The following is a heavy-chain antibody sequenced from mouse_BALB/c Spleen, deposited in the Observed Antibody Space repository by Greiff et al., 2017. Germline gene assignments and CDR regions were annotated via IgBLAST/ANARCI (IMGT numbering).Heavy chain of an antibody. D-gene: IGHD1-1*01. J-gene: IGHJ3*01. Sequence: EVKLMESGGGLVKPGGSLKLSCAASGFTFSSYAMSWVRQTPEKRLEWVASISSGGSTYYPDSVKGRFTISRDNARNILYLQMSSLRSEDTAMYYCARDYYGSSYRAWFAYWGQGTLVTVSA. CDR2: ISSGGST. V-gene: IGHV5-6-5*01. CDR1: GFTFSSYA. CDR3: ARDYYGSSYRAWFAY.